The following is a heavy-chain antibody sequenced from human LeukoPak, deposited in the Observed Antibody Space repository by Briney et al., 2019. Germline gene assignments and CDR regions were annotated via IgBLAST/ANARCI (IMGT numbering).Heavy chain of an antibody. J-gene: IGHJ3*02. CDR3: ARDHHRRLYDSQARDTFDI. V-gene: IGHV3-23*01. CDR1: GFTVSSNE. D-gene: IGHD3-22*01. Sequence: GGSLRLSCAASGFTVSSNEMSWVRQAPGKGLEWVSAISGSGGSTYYADSVKGRFTISRDNSKNTLYLQMNSLRAEDTAVYYCARDHHRRLYDSQARDTFDIWGQGTMVTVSS. CDR2: ISGSGGST.